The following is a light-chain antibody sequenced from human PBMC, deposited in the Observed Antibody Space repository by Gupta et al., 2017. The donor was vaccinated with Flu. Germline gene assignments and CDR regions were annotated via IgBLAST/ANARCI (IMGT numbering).Light chain of an antibody. CDR3: AAWDDSWNVFYV. V-gene: IGLV1-44*01. J-gene: IGLJ1*01. CDR2: SNN. CDR1: SSNIGSNT. Sequence: TISCSGSSSNIGSNTVNWYQQLPGTAPNLLIYSNNQRPSGVPDRFSGSKSGTSASLAISGLQSEDEADYFCAAWDDSWNVFYVFGTGTKVTVL.